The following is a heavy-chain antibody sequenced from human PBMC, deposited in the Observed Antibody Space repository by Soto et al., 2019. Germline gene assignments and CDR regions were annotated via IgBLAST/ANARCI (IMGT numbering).Heavy chain of an antibody. CDR2: INHSGTT. D-gene: IGHD4-4*01. CDR3: ARGSAGNRDLYNWFDP. J-gene: IGHJ5*02. V-gene: IGHV4-34*01. Sequence: SETLSLTCAVYGGSFSGYYWSWIRQPPGRGLEWIGEINHSGTTNNNPSLKSRVTISVDTSKNQFSLKVSSVTAADTAVYYCARGSAGNRDLYNWFDPWGQGTLVTVSS. CDR1: GGSFSGYY.